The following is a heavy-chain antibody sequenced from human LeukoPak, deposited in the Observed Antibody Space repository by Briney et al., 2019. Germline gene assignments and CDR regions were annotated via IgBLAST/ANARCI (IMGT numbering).Heavy chain of an antibody. J-gene: IGHJ4*02. CDR2: IKQDGGQI. Sequence: PGGSLRLSCAASGFTFSNAWMSWVRQAPGKGLEWVANIKQDGGQIYYVDSVKGRFTISRDNAKNSLFLQMNSLRAEDTAVYYCARDKLVGDSYFEYWGQGTLVTVSS. V-gene: IGHV3-7*01. CDR1: GFTFSNAW. D-gene: IGHD1-26*01. CDR3: ARDKLVGDSYFEY.